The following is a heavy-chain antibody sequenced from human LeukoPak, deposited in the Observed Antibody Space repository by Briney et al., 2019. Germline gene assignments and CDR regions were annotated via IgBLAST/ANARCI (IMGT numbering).Heavy chain of an antibody. CDR3: AKDLSPHYDILTGYDY. J-gene: IGHJ4*02. CDR2: ISGSGGST. V-gene: IGHV3-23*01. Sequence: GGSLRLSCAASGFTFSSYGMSWVRQAPGKGLEWVSAISGSGGSTYYADSVKGRFTISRDNSKNTLYLQMNSLRAEDTAVYYCAKDLSPHYDILTGYDYWGQGTLVTVSS. CDR1: GFTFSSYG. D-gene: IGHD3-9*01.